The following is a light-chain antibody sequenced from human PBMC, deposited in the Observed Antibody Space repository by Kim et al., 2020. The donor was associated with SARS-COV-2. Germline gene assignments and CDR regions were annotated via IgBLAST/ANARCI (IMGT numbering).Light chain of an antibody. V-gene: IGLV6-57*03. J-gene: IGLJ2*01. CDR1: RGSHASNY. Sequence: TVTLACTRSRGSHASNYMHPYQQRPGRATTTVIYEDNQRPSGVPDRFSGSIDSSSNSASLTISGLKTEDEADYYCQSYDSSIHVVFGGGTQLTVL. CDR3: QSYDSSIHVV. CDR2: EDN.